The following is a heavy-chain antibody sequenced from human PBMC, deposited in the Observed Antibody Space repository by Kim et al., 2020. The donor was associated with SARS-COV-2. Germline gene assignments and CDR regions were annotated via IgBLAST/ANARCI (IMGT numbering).Heavy chain of an antibody. CDR2: IIPILGIA. V-gene: IGHV1-69*04. CDR1: GGTFSSYA. J-gene: IGHJ5*02. Sequence: SVKVSCKASGGTFSSYAISWVRQAPGQGLEWMGRIIPILGIANYAQKFQGRVTITADKSTSTAYMELSSLRSEDTAVYYCARDWGTLRWPSINWFDPWGQGTLVTVSS. CDR3: ARDWGTLRWPSINWFDP. D-gene: IGHD3-16*01.